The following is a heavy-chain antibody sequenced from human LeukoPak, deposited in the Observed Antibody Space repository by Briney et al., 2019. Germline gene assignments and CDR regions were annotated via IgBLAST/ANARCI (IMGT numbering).Heavy chain of an antibody. V-gene: IGHV3-9*01. CDR2: ISWNSGSI. J-gene: IGHJ4*02. Sequence: GRSLRLSCAASGFTFDDYAMPWVRQAPGKGLEWVSGISWNSGSIGYADSVKGRFTISRDNAKNSLYLQMNSLRAEDTALYYCAKGNYCGGDCYVTYFDYWGQGTLVTVSS. D-gene: IGHD2-21*02. CDR3: AKGNYCGGDCYVTYFDY. CDR1: GFTFDDYA.